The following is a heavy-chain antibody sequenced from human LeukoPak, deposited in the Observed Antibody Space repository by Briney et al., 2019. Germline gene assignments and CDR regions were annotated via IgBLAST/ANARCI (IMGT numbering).Heavy chain of an antibody. Sequence: SETLSLTCTVSGGSISSYYWSWIRQPAGKGLEWIGRIYTSGSTNYNPSLKSRVTISVDTSKNQFSLKLSSVTAADTAVYYCARVRDSSGWYGGDYWGQGTLVTVSS. CDR3: ARVRDSSGWYGGDY. CDR2: IYTSGST. J-gene: IGHJ4*02. CDR1: GGSISSYY. V-gene: IGHV4-4*07. D-gene: IGHD6-19*01.